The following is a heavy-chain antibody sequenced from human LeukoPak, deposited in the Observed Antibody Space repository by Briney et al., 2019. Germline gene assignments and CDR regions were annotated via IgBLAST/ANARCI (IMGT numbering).Heavy chain of an antibody. J-gene: IGHJ4*02. D-gene: IGHD3-16*01. Sequence: GGSLRLSCAASGFTFSTYSMNWVRQAPGKGLEWVSSISYSSRYIDYADSVKGRFTISRDNPQNTLYLQMNSLRAEDTAVYYCAREVAASGLGYFDYWGQGTLVTVSS. CDR2: ISYSSRYI. CDR1: GFTFSTYS. CDR3: AREVAASGLGYFDY. V-gene: IGHV3-21*04.